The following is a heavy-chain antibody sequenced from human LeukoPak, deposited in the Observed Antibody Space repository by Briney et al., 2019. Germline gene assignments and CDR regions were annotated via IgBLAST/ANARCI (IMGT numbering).Heavy chain of an antibody. CDR3: ARGAGFAEPLPEY. Sequence: ASVKVSCKTSGYTFTNYAIHWVRQAPGQRLEWMGWINAGNGDTKYSQKFQGRVTITRDTSASTAYMELSSLRSEDTAVYYCARGAGFAEPLPEYWGQGTLLTVSS. CDR1: GYTFTNYA. D-gene: IGHD1-14*01. J-gene: IGHJ4*02. CDR2: INAGNGDT. V-gene: IGHV1-3*01.